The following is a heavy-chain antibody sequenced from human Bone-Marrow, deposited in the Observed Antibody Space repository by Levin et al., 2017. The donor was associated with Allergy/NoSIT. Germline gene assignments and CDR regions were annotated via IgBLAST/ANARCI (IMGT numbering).Heavy chain of an antibody. J-gene: IGHJ4*02. CDR1: GFIVNAHS. D-gene: IGHD6-25*01. Sequence: GGSLRLSCAASGFIVNAHSMAWIRQSPGKSLEWVSVLYRDEKSYHADSVKGRFHLSRDSAVNEFYLHMSDLRADDTAVYHCVRFGYLVKGVIDSWGPGTQVTVSS. CDR3: VRFGYLVKGVIDS. CDR2: LYRDEKS. V-gene: IGHV3-53*03.